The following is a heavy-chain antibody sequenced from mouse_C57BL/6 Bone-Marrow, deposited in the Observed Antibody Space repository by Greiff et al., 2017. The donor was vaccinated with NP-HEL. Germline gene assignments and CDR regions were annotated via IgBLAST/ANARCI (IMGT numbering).Heavy chain of an antibody. CDR2: INPSTGGT. CDR1: GYSFTGYY. CDR3: ARDYGSSPGFAY. V-gene: IGHV1-42*01. Sequence: VQLQQSGPELVKPGSSVKISCKASGYSFTGYYMNWVKQSPEKSLEWIGEINPSTGGTTYNQKFKAKATLTVDKSSSTAYMQLKSLTSEDSAVYYCARDYGSSPGFAYWGQGTLVTVSA. D-gene: IGHD1-1*01. J-gene: IGHJ3*01.